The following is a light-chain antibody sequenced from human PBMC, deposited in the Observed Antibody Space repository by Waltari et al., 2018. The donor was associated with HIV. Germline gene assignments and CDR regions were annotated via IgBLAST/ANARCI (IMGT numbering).Light chain of an antibody. V-gene: IGLV3-21*02. J-gene: IGLJ2*01. Sequence: SYVLTQSPSVSVAPGQTARITCGADNIGSKTVRWYQQKPGQAPLLVVYDDTDRPPGIPERISGSNSGNTATLTISAVEAGDEADYYCHVWDSSSAHVVFGGGTKVTVL. CDR2: DDT. CDR3: HVWDSSSAHVV. CDR1: NIGSKT.